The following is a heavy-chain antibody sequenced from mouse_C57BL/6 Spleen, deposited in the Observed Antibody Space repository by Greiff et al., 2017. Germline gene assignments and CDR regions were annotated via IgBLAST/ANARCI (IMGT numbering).Heavy chain of an antibody. CDR2: IDPANGNT. V-gene: IGHV14-3*01. Sequence: EVKLVESVAELVRPGASVKLSCTASGFNIKNTYMHWVKQRPEQGLEWIGRIDPANGNTKYAPKFQGKATITADTSSNTAYLQLSSLTSEDTAIYYCARRPYSNPYYAMDYWGQGTSVTVSS. J-gene: IGHJ4*01. D-gene: IGHD2-5*01. CDR3: ARRPYSNPYYAMDY. CDR1: GFNIKNTY.